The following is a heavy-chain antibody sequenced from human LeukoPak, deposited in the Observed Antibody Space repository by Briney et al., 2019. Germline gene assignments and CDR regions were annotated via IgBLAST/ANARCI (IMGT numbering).Heavy chain of an antibody. CDR1: GFTFSGYS. J-gene: IGHJ4*02. Sequence: PGGSLRLSCAGSGFTFSGYSLNWVRQAPGKGLEWVSSISSSSNYIYYADSVKGRFTISRDNAKNSLYLQMNSLRAEDTAVFYCAREAHRGYCSSTSCYLEYWGQGTLVTVSS. D-gene: IGHD2-2*01. V-gene: IGHV3-21*01. CDR3: AREAHRGYCSSTSCYLEY. CDR2: ISSSSNYI.